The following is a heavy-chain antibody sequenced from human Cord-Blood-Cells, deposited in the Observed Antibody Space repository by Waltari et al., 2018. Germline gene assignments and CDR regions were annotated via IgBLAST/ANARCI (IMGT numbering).Heavy chain of an antibody. CDR2: ISYDGSNK. Sequence: QVQLVESGGGVVQHGRPLRLSCAASGFTFSSYAMHWVRQAPGKGPEWVAVISYDGSNKYYADSVKGRFTISRDNSKNTLYLQMNSLRAEDTAVYYCARDSSNYFDYWGQGTLVTVSS. CDR1: GFTFSSYA. CDR3: ARDSSNYFDY. D-gene: IGHD4-4*01. J-gene: IGHJ4*02. V-gene: IGHV3-30-3*01.